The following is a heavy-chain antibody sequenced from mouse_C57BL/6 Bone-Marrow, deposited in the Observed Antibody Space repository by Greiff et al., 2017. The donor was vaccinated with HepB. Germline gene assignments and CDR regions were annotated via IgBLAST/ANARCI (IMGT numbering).Heavy chain of an antibody. CDR3: ASAQLRLRRVYAMDY. D-gene: IGHD3-2*02. CDR2: IDPSDSYT. Sequence: QVQLQQPGAELVMPGASVKLSCKASGYTFTSYWMHWVKQRPGQGLEWIGEIDPSDSYTNYNQKFKGKSTLTVDKSSSTAYMQLSSLTSEDAAVYYWASAQLRLRRVYAMDYWGQGTSVTVSS. CDR1: GYTFTSYW. J-gene: IGHJ4*01. V-gene: IGHV1-69*01.